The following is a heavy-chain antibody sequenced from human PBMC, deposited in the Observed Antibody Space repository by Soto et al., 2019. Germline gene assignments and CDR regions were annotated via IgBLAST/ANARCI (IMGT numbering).Heavy chain of an antibody. CDR1: GFTFSSYD. V-gene: IGHV3-23*01. D-gene: IGHD3-16*01. Sequence: EVQLLESGGGLVQPGGSLRLSCAASGFTFSSYDMSWVRQAPGKGLEWVSGISGSGGSTYYADSVKGRFTISRDNSKNMLYLQMKSLRAEDTGVYYCAKVASGDYVGGGFDYWGQGTLVTVSS. CDR3: AKVASGDYVGGGFDY. J-gene: IGHJ4*02. CDR2: ISGSGGST.